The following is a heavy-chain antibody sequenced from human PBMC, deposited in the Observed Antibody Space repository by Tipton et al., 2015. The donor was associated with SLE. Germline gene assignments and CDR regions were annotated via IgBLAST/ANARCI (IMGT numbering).Heavy chain of an antibody. J-gene: IGHJ4*02. CDR3: AKDGGFYFDY. V-gene: IGHV3-30*18. CDR1: GFTFSSYG. Sequence: SLRLSCAASGFTFSSYGMHWVRQAPGKGLEWVAVISYDGSNKYYADSVKGRFTISRDNSKNTLYLQMNSLRAEDTAVYYCAKDGGFYFDYWGQGTLVTVSS. CDR2: ISYDGSNK.